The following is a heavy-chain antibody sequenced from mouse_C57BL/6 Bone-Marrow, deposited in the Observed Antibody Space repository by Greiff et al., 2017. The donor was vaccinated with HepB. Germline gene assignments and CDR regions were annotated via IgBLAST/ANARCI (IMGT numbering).Heavy chain of an antibody. CDR2: IYPRSGNT. D-gene: IGHD1-1*01. V-gene: IGHV1-81*01. Sequence: QVQLKRSGAELARPGASVKLSCKASGYTFTSYGISWVKQRTGQGLEWIGEIYPRSGNTYYNEKFKGKATLTADKSSSTAYMELRSLTSEDSAVYFCAGITTVVEYYFDYWGQGTTLTVSS. CDR3: AGITTVVEYYFDY. CDR1: GYTFTSYG. J-gene: IGHJ2*01.